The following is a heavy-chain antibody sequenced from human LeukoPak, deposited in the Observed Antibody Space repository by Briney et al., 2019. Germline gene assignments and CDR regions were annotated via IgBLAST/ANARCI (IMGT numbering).Heavy chain of an antibody. Sequence: GGSLRLSCAASGFIFSSYGMHWVRQAPGRGLEWVAFIRFDGNIKYYADSVKGRFTISRDNAKSSLYLQMDSLRAEDTAVYYCARDPYSGNYGAYYYYYMDVWGKGTTVTISS. J-gene: IGHJ6*03. V-gene: IGHV3-30*02. CDR3: ARDPYSGNYGAYYYYYMDV. CDR1: GFIFSSYG. D-gene: IGHD1-26*01. CDR2: IRFDGNIK.